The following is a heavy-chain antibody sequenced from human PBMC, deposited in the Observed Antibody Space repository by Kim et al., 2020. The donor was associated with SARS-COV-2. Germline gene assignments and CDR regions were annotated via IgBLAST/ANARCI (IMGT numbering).Heavy chain of an antibody. CDR1: GYTFTGYY. CDR3: ARDLPGIAVAGNFDY. Sequence: ASVKVSCKASGYTFTGYYMHWVRQAPGQGLEWMGRINPNSGGTNYAQKFQGRVTMTRDTSISTAYMELSRLRSDDTAVYYCARDLPGIAVAGNFDYWGQGTLVTVSS. D-gene: IGHD6-19*01. V-gene: IGHV1-2*06. J-gene: IGHJ4*02. CDR2: INPNSGGT.